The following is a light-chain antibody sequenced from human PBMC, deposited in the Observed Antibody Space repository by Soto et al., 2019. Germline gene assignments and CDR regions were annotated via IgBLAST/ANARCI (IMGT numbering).Light chain of an antibody. V-gene: IGKV1-5*01. CDR2: GAS. J-gene: IGKJ1*01. Sequence: DIEMTQSPSTLYASLGDRVTITCRASESMSNCVAWYQQKPGKAPKLLISGASSLQSGVPSRFSGSGSGTEFTLTIFSLQPDDFATYYCQHYNSYSRPFGQGTKVDIK. CDR3: QHYNSYSRP. CDR1: ESMSNC.